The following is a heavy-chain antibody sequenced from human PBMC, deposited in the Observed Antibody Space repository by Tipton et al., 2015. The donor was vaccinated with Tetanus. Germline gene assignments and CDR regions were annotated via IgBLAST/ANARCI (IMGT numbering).Heavy chain of an antibody. CDR1: GFSFSSYA. V-gene: IGHV3-23*01. CDR3: AKDDVSSWYTGSFDY. Sequence: SLRLSCAASGFSFSSYAMTWVRQAPGRGLEWVSAISGSGEGRFYADSVKGRFTISRDNSKNTVFLQMNSPRADDTAVYFCAKDDVSSWYTGSFDYWGQGTLVTVSS. J-gene: IGHJ4*02. D-gene: IGHD6-13*01. CDR2: ISGSGEGR.